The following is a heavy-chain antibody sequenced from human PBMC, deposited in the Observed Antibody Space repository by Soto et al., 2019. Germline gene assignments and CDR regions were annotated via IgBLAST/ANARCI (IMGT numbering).Heavy chain of an antibody. V-gene: IGHV3-23*01. CDR3: ATGENYHYYYGMDV. CDR2: ISGSGGST. CDR1: GFTFSSYA. D-gene: IGHD1-26*01. J-gene: IGHJ6*02. Sequence: EVQLLESGGGLVQPGGSLRLSCAASGFTFSSYAMSCVRQAPGKGLEWVSAISGSGGSTYYADPVKGRFTISRDNSKHTLYLQMNSRRAEDTAVYYCATGENYHYYYGMDVCGQGTTVTVSS.